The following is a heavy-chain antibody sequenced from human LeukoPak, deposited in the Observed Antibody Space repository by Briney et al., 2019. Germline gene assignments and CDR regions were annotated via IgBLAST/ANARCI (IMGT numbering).Heavy chain of an antibody. Sequence: PSDTLSLTCAVYGGSFSGYYWTLIRQPPGKGLEWIGEINHSGTTNYSPSLKSRVTISVDTSKNQFSLKLSSVTAADMAVYFCARSKGSGSTVLHYWGQGTLVTVSS. V-gene: IGHV4-34*01. J-gene: IGHJ4*02. CDR2: INHSGTT. CDR1: GGSFSGYY. CDR3: ARSKGSGSTVLHY. D-gene: IGHD3-10*01.